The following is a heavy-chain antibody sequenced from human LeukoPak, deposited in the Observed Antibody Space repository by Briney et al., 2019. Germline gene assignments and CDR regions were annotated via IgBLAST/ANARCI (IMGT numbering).Heavy chain of an antibody. D-gene: IGHD3-22*01. CDR3: ARDRYYDSSGHNWFDP. V-gene: IGHV4-39*07. CDR1: GGSISSSGYY. CDR2: IYDSGST. Sequence: SETLSLTCTVSGGSISSSGYYWGWIRQPPGKGLEWIGSIYDSGSTFYNPSLKSRVTISVDTSKNQFSLRLSSVTAADTAVYYCARDRYYDSSGHNWFDPWGQGTLVTVFS. J-gene: IGHJ5*02.